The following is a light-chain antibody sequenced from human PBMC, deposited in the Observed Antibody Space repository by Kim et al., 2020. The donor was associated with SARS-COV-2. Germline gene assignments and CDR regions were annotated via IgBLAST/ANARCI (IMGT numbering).Light chain of an antibody. CDR1: SSDVGGYNY. CDR3: SSYTGGTSLGV. V-gene: IGLV2-8*01. Sequence: QSALTQPPSASVSPGQSVTISCTGTSSDVGGYNYVSWYQQHPGKAPKLIIYDVSKRPSGVPDRFSGSKSGNTASLTVSGLQAEDETDYYCSSYTGGTSLGVFGGGTKLTVL. J-gene: IGLJ3*02. CDR2: DVS.